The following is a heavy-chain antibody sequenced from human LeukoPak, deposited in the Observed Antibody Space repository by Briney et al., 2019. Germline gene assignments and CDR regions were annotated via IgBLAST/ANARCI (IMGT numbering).Heavy chain of an antibody. CDR3: AREQPRAYYDSRDLYGMDV. Sequence: PSETLSLTCTVSGGSISSYYWSWIRQPPGKGLEWIGYIYYSGSTNYNPSLKSRVPIPVDTSKNQFSLKLSSVTAADTAVYYCAREQPRAYYDSRDLYGMDVWGQGTTVTVSS. D-gene: IGHD3-22*01. J-gene: IGHJ6*02. CDR1: GGSISSYY. V-gene: IGHV4-59*01. CDR2: IYYSGST.